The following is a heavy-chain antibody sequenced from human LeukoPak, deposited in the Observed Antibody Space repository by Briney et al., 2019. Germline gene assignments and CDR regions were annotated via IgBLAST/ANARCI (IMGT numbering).Heavy chain of an antibody. D-gene: IGHD5-18*01. Sequence: GGSLRLSCAASGFTVSSNYMSWVRQAPGKGLEWVSVIYSGGSTYYADSVKGRFTISRDNSKNTLYLQMNSLRAEDTAVYYCARVLDSYGLGYWGQGTLVTVSS. V-gene: IGHV3-53*01. J-gene: IGHJ4*02. CDR3: ARVLDSYGLGY. CDR2: IYSGGST. CDR1: GFTVSSNY.